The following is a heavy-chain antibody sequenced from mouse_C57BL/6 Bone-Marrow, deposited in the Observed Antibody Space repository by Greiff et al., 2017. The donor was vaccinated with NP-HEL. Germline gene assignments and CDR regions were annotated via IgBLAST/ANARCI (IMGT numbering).Heavy chain of an antibody. CDR3: AREGDYGGYAMDY. CDR2: INYDGSST. J-gene: IGHJ4*01. CDR1: GFTFSDYY. D-gene: IGHD1-1*01. V-gene: IGHV5-16*01. Sequence: EVKVVESEGGLVQPGSSMKLSCTASGFTFSDYYMAWVRQVPEKGLEWVANINYDGSSTYYLDSLKSRFIISRDNAKNILYLQMSSLKSEDTATYYCAREGDYGGYAMDYWGQGTSVTVSS.